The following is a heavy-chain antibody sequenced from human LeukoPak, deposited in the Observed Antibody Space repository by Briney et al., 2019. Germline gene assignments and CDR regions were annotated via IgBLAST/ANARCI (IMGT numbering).Heavy chain of an antibody. D-gene: IGHD3-10*01. CDR2: CRNKANSYTT. Sequence: GGSLRLTCAASGFTFSDHYMDWVRQAPGKGLEWVGRCRNKANSYTTEYAASVEGRFTISRDDSKNSLYLQMNSLKAEDTAVYYCAGEAGSYGPVVYWGQGTLVTVSS. CDR3: AGEAGSYGPVVY. V-gene: IGHV3-72*01. CDR1: GFTFSDHY. J-gene: IGHJ4*02.